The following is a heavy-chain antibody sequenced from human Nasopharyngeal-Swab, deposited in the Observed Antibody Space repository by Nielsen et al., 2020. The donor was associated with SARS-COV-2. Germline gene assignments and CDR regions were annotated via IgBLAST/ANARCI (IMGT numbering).Heavy chain of an antibody. V-gene: IGHV2-70*01. D-gene: IGHD3-9*01. CDR3: ARIKYDILTGYYYGMDV. J-gene: IGHJ6*02. CDR1: GFSLSTSGMC. CDR2: IDWDDDK. Sequence: SGPTLVQPTQTLTLTCTFSGFSLSTSGMCVSWIRPPPGKALEWLALIDWDDDKYYSTSLKTRLTISKDTSKNQVVLTMTNMDPVDTATYYCARIKYDILTGYYYGMDVWGQGTTVTVSS.